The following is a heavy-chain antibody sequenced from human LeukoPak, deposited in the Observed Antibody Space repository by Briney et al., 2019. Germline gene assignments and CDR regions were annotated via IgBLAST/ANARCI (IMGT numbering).Heavy chain of an antibody. CDR1: GRSITSGRYY. D-gene: IGHD2-21*02. CDR2: LYTNDNT. Sequence: PSETLSLTCSLSGRSITSGRYYWTWIRPPAGKGLEWIGRLYTNDNTNYDPSLESRVSISVDTSKSQFYLQLTSVTAADTAVYFCARGVVTDDYYMDVWGKGITVIVSS. V-gene: IGHV4-61*02. CDR3: ARGVVTDDYYMDV. J-gene: IGHJ6*03.